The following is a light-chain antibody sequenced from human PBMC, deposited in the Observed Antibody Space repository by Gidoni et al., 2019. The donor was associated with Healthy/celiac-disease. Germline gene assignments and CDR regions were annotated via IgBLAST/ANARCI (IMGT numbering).Light chain of an antibody. CDR2: WAS. J-gene: IGKJ1*01. Sequence: ATINCKSSQSVLYSSNNKNYLAWYQQKPGQPPKLLIYWASTRESGVPDRFSGSGSGTDFTLTISSLQAEDVAVYYCQQYYSTPWTFGQGTKVEIK. V-gene: IGKV4-1*01. CDR1: QSVLYSSNNKNY. CDR3: QQYYSTPWT.